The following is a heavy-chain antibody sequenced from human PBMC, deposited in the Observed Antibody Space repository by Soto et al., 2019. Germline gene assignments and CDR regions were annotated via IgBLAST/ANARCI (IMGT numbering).Heavy chain of an antibody. CDR2: IPSSGGGT. J-gene: IGHJ4*02. CDR1: GFTFSAYV. CDR3: AKLTAA. V-gene: IGHV3-23*01. Sequence: PGGSLRLSCAASGFTFSAYVMSWVRQAPGKGLEWVSSIPSSGGGTCYADSVKGRFTVSRDNSKNTVYLQMNSLRDEDTAVYYCAKLTAAWGQGTLVTVSS. D-gene: IGHD6-13*01.